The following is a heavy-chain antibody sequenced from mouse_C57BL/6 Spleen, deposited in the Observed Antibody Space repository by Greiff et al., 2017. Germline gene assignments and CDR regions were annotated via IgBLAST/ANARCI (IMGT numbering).Heavy chain of an antibody. J-gene: IGHJ3*01. CDR2: ISSGSSTT. Sequence: EVKLMESGGGLVKPGGSLKLSCAASGFTFSDYGMHWVRQAPEKGLEWVAYISSGSSTTYYADTVKGRFTISRDNAKKTLFLQMTSLRSEDTAMYYCARAGTARATPWFAYWGQGTLVTVSA. D-gene: IGHD3-2*01. CDR3: ARAGTARATPWFAY. CDR1: GFTFSDYG. V-gene: IGHV5-17*01.